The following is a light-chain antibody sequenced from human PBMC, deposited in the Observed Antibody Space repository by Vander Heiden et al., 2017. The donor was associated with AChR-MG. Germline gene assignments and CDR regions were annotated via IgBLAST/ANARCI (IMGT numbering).Light chain of an antibody. CDR2: DVS. Sequence: EIVLTQSPVTLSLSPGERATLSCRASQSIGGSLVWYQQKSGRAPRLLIYDVSARATGIPARFSGSGSGTDFTLTISSLEPEDFGVYYCQQRAYWPLTFGGGTKVEIK. J-gene: IGKJ4*01. V-gene: IGKV3-11*01. CDR3: QQRAYWPLT. CDR1: QSIGGS.